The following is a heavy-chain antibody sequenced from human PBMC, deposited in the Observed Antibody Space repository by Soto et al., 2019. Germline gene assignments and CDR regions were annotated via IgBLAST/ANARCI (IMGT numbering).Heavy chain of an antibody. D-gene: IGHD6-19*01. CDR1: GFTFSNYY. CDR2: ISSTGRTI. V-gene: IGHV3-11*01. Sequence: GGSLRLSCGASGFTFSNYYMSWIRQAPGKGLEWVSYISSTGRTIYYADSVKGRFTVSRDNAQNPLSLKLNSLRVEDTAVYYCARSYSSGWEFDYWGQGTQVTVSS. J-gene: IGHJ4*02. CDR3: ARSYSSGWEFDY.